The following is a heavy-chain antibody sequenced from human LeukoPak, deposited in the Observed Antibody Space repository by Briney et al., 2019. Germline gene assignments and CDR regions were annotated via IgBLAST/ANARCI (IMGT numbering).Heavy chain of an antibody. CDR3: ARERGSVSDY. CDR1: GLTLRRYW. V-gene: IGHV3-7*01. D-gene: IGHD4-11*01. J-gene: IGHJ4*02. CDR2: IKEDGSEK. Sequence: GGSLRLSCAASGLTLRRYWMSWVRQAPGKGLEWVANIKEDGSEKYYVDSVKGRFTISRDNAKNSLYLQMNSLRAEDTAVYYCARERGSVSDYWGQGTLVTVSS.